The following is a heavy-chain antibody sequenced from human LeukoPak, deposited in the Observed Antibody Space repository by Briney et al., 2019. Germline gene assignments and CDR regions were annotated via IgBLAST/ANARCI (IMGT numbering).Heavy chain of an antibody. CDR3: ARGLSGYASSLGY. CDR1: GFTFSSYS. CDR2: ISGSSSYI. Sequence: GGSLRLSCAASGFTFSSYSMNWVRQAPGKGLEWVSSISGSSSYIYYADSVKGRFTISRHNAKNSLYLQMNSLRAEDTAVYYCARGLSGYASSLGYWGQGTLVTVSA. J-gene: IGHJ4*02. V-gene: IGHV3-21*01. D-gene: IGHD6-6*01.